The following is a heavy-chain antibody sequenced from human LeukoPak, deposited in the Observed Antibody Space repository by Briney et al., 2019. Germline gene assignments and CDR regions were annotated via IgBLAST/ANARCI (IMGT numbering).Heavy chain of an antibody. V-gene: IGHV3-21*04. D-gene: IGHD3-22*01. Sequence: GGSLRLSCAASGFTFSSYSMNWVRQAPGKGLEWVSSISSSSSYIYYADSVKGRFTISRDNAKNSLYLQMNSLRAEDTALYYCAKTTTQTYYYDSSGYYSLGYFDYWGQGTLVTVSS. CDR1: GFTFSSYS. J-gene: IGHJ4*02. CDR3: AKTTTQTYYYDSSGYYSLGYFDY. CDR2: ISSSSSYI.